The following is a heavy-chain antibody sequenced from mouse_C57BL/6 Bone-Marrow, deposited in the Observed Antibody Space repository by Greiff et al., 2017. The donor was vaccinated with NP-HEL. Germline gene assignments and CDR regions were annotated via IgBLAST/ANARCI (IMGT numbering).Heavy chain of an antibody. V-gene: IGHV1-74*01. CDR3: ALLSYYYGSKDWYFDV. D-gene: IGHD1-1*01. CDR2: IHPSDSDT. J-gene: IGHJ1*03. CDR1: GYTFTSYW. Sequence: QVQLQQPGAELVKPGASVKVSCKASGYTFTSYWMHWVKQRPGQGLEWIGRIHPSDSDTNYNQKFKGKATLTVDTSSSTAYMQLSSLTSEDSAVYYCALLSYYYGSKDWYFDVWGTGTTVTVSS.